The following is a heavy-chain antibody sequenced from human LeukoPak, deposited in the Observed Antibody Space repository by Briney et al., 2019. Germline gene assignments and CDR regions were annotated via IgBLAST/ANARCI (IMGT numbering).Heavy chain of an antibody. V-gene: IGHV3-74*03. D-gene: IGHD6-13*01. Sequence: GGSLRLSCAASGFTFSRYWMHWVRQAPGKGLMWVSRISPDGSTTLYADSVKGRFTISRDNAKNTLYLQMNSLGAEDTAVYYCKTVLSSNRYNLFYYLGQGTLVTGSS. J-gene: IGHJ4*02. CDR3: KTVLSSNRYNLFYY. CDR2: ISPDGSTT. CDR1: GFTFSRYW.